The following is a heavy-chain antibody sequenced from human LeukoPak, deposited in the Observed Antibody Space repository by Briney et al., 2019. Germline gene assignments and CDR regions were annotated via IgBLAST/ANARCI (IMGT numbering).Heavy chain of an antibody. Sequence: SVKVSCKASGGTFSSYAISWVRQAPGQGLEWMGGITPIFGTANYAQKFQGRVTITADESTSTAYMELSSLRSEDTAVYYCARGRRVTIFGVVTPFDYWGQGTLVTVSS. CDR1: GGTFSSYA. J-gene: IGHJ4*02. D-gene: IGHD3-3*01. CDR3: ARGRRVTIFGVVTPFDY. CDR2: ITPIFGTA. V-gene: IGHV1-69*13.